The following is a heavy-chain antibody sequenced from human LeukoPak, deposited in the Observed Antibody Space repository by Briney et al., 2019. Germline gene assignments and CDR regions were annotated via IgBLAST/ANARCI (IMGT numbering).Heavy chain of an antibody. D-gene: IGHD2-2*01. V-gene: IGHV3-23*01. CDR1: GFTFSTYA. CDR2: ISAGGGNT. Sequence: GGSLRLSCAASGFTFSTYAMTWVRQAPGKGLEWVSGISAGGGNTYYADSVKGRFTISRDNSKNTLYLQMNSLRAEDTAVYYCAKGRHQLLFGATDWGQGTLVTVSS. CDR3: AKGRHQLLFGATD. J-gene: IGHJ4*02.